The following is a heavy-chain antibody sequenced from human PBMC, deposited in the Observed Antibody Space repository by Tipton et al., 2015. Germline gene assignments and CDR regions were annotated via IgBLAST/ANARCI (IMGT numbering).Heavy chain of an antibody. Sequence: QLVQSGPEVKKPGASVKVSCKASGYTFTSYGISWVRQAPGQGLEWMGWISTYNGNTNYAQKLQGRVTMTTDTSTSTAYMELRSLSSDDTAVYYCARIRLIAAPPQWYFDLWGRGTLVTVSS. CDR1: GYTFTSYG. D-gene: IGHD6-6*01. CDR2: ISTYNGNT. V-gene: IGHV1-18*01. J-gene: IGHJ2*01. CDR3: ARIRLIAAPPQWYFDL.